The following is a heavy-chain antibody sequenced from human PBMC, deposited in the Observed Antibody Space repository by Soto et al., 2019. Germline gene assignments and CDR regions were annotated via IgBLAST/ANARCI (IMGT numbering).Heavy chain of an antibody. V-gene: IGHV1-46*01. CDR2: INPSGGST. CDR1: GYTFTSYY. J-gene: IGHJ4*02. Sequence: QVQLVQSGAEVKKPGASVKVSCKASGYTFTSYYMHWVRQAPGQGLEWMGIINPSGGSTSYAQEFQGRVTMTMDTSTSTVYMELSSLRSEDTAVDYCARDREMATITSFDYWGQGTLVTVSS. CDR3: ARDREMATITSFDY. D-gene: IGHD5-12*01.